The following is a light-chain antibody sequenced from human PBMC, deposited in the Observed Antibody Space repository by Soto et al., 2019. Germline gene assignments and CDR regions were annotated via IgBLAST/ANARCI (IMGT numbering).Light chain of an antibody. Sequence: EVVMTQSPATLSVSPGERATLSCRASQRINSNLAWYQQRRGQAPRLLIYGASTRAPGIPARFSGSGSETEFTLTISSLQSEDFAVYYCQHYNNWPPWTFGQGTKVEIK. CDR1: QRINSN. V-gene: IGKV3-15*01. J-gene: IGKJ1*01. CDR2: GAS. CDR3: QHYNNWPPWT.